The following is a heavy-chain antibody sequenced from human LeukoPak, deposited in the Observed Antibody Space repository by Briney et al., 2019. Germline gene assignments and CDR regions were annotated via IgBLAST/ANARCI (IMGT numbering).Heavy chain of an antibody. Sequence: SETLSLSCAVLGGSFSGYYWSWIRQPPGKGLEWIGEISHSGSTNYNPSLKSRVTISLDMSKNHFSLKLNSVTAADTAVYYCARPTSWVNYFDPWGQGTLVTVSP. J-gene: IGHJ5*02. CDR2: ISHSGST. V-gene: IGHV4-34*01. CDR1: GGSFSGYY. CDR3: ARPTSWVNYFDP. D-gene: IGHD1-7*01.